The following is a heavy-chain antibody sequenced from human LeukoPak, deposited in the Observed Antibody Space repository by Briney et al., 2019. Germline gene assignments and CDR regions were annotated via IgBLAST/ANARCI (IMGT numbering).Heavy chain of an antibody. Sequence: SETLSLTCAVSGGSISSSTWWSWVRQPPGKGLEWIGEIYHSGSTNYYPSLKSRVTISVDKSKNHFSLKLSSVTAADTSVYYCARGSPSQYCSGGSCYGAFDIWGQGTMVIVSS. CDR3: ARGSPSQYCSGGSCYGAFDI. D-gene: IGHD2-15*01. J-gene: IGHJ3*02. V-gene: IGHV4-4*02. CDR2: IYHSGST. CDR1: GGSISSSTW.